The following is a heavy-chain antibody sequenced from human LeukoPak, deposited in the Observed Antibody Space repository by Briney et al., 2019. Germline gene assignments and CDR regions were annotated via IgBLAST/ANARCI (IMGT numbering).Heavy chain of an antibody. D-gene: IGHD3-22*01. J-gene: IGHJ3*02. CDR1: GFTFSSYS. CDR3: ARDPTSTGYDSSGYKKGDDASDI. CDR2: ISSSSSYI. V-gene: IGHV3-21*01. Sequence: GGSLRLSCAASGFTFSSYSMNWVRQAPGKGLEWVSSISSSSSYIYYADSVKGRFTISRDNAKNSLYLQMNSLRAEDTAVYYCARDPTSTGYDSSGYKKGDDASDIWGQGTMVTVSP.